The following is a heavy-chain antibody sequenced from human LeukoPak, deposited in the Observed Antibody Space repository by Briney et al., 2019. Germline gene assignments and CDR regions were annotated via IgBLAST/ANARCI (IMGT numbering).Heavy chain of an antibody. CDR2: ISYDGSNK. J-gene: IGHJ4*02. V-gene: IGHV3-30*18. CDR1: GFTFSSYG. Sequence: GRSLRLSCAASGFTFSSYGMHWVRQAPGKGLEWVAVISYDGSNKYYADSVKGRFTISRDNSKNTLYLQMNSLRAEDTAVYYCAKDIGHSTPSAFDYWGQGTLVTVSS. CDR3: AKDIGHSTPSAFDY. D-gene: IGHD2-2*01.